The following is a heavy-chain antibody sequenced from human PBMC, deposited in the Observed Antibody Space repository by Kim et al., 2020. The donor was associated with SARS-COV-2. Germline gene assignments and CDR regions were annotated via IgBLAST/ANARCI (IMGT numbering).Heavy chain of an antibody. CDR1: GFSLSDQY. D-gene: IGHD1-26*01. Sequence: GGSLRLSCAASGFSLSDQYMDWVRQAPGKGLEWVGRARNKANGYSPQYAASVNGRFTISRDDSKNSLYLQLNGLKTEDTAVYYFTGDLVGPTGVVYWGQG. CDR3: TGDLVGPTGVVY. J-gene: IGHJ4*02. CDR2: ARNKANGYSP. V-gene: IGHV3-72*01.